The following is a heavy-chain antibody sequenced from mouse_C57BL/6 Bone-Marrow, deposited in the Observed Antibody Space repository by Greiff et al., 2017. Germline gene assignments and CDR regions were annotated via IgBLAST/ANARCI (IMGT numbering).Heavy chain of an antibody. CDR2: IYPRSGNT. D-gene: IGHD1-1*01. J-gene: IGHJ3*01. Sequence: VQLQQSGAELARPGASVKLSCKASGYTFTSYGISWVKQRTGQGLEWIGEIYPRSGNTYYNEQFKGKATLTADKSSSTAYMVLRSLTSEDSAVYFCARVYYGSRGAWFAYWGQGTLVTVSA. CDR3: ARVYYGSRGAWFAY. CDR1: GYTFTSYG. V-gene: IGHV1-81*01.